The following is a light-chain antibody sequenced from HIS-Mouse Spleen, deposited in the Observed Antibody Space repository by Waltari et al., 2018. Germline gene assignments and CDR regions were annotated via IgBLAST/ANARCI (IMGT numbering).Light chain of an antibody. J-gene: IGKJ2*01. V-gene: IGKV1-5*03. CDR1: QSISSW. Sequence: DIQMTQSPSTLSASVGDRVTITCRASQSISSWLAWYQQKPGKAPKLLIYKASSLESGVPSRFSGSGSGTEHTLTISSLQPDDFATYYCQQYNSYPYTFGQGTKLEIK. CDR3: QQYNSYPYT. CDR2: KAS.